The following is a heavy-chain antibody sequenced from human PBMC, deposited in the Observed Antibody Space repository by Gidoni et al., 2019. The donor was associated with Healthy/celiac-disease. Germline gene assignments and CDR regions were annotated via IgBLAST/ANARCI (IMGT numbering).Heavy chain of an antibody. Sequence: EVQLVESGGGLVQPGGSLRLSCAASGFTVSSNYMSWVRQAPGKGLEWVSVIYSGGSTYYADSVKGRFTISRDNSKNTLYLQMNSLRAEDTAVYYCARLTGSYYYYGMDVWGQGTTVTVSS. CDR3: ARLTGSYYYYGMDV. D-gene: IGHD2-15*01. CDR2: IYSGGST. V-gene: IGHV3-66*04. CDR1: GFTVSSNY. J-gene: IGHJ6*02.